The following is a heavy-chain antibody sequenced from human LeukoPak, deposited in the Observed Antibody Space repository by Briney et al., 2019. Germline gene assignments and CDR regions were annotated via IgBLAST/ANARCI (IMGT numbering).Heavy chain of an antibody. D-gene: IGHD6-19*01. Sequence: PSETLSLTCTVSGGSISSSNYYWGWILQPPGKGLEWIASIYYTGSTYYNPSLKSRVTISVDTSKYQFSLKVSSVTAADTAVYYCARRIIAVAGTVVYYFDYWGQGTLVTVSS. CDR1: GGSISSSNYY. J-gene: IGHJ4*02. CDR3: ARRIIAVAGTVVYYFDY. CDR2: IYYTGST. V-gene: IGHV4-39*01.